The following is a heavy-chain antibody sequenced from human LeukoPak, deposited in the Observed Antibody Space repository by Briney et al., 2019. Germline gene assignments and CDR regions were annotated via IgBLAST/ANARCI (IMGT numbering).Heavy chain of an antibody. CDR1: GYTFTSYA. D-gene: IGHD3-22*01. J-gene: IGHJ4*02. CDR2: INTNTGNP. CDR3: ARDALYYYDSSGPVDY. Sequence: ASVKVSCKASGYTFTSYAMNWVRQAPGQGLEWMGWINTNTGNPTYAQGFTGRFVFSLDTSVSTAYLQINSLKAEDTAVYYCARDALYYYDSSGPVDYWGQGTLVTVSS. V-gene: IGHV7-4-1*02.